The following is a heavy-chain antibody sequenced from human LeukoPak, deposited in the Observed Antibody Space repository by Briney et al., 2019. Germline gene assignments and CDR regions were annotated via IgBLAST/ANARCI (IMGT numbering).Heavy chain of an antibody. J-gene: IGHJ4*02. CDR3: ARDPPHRAAGPVVDY. CDR1: GFTFSDYY. CDR2: IRRSGSNI. V-gene: IGHV3-11*01. D-gene: IGHD6-13*01. Sequence: GGSLRLSCAASGFTFSDYYMSWVRQAPGKGLEWVSYIRRSGSNIYYADSVKGRFTISRDNAKNSLYLQMNILIAEDTAVYLFARDPPHRAAGPVVDYWGQGTLVTVSS.